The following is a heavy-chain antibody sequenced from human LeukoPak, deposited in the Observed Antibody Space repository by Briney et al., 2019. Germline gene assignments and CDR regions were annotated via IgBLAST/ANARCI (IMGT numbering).Heavy chain of an antibody. D-gene: IGHD6-13*01. CDR2: ISSSSSYI. V-gene: IGHV3-21*01. CDR3: ASEQQLVYFDY. CDR1: GFTLSSYS. Sequence: GGSLRLSCAASGFTLSSYSMNWVRQAPGKGLEWVSSISSSSSYIYYADSVKGRFTISRDNAKNSLYLQMNSLRAEDTAVYYCASEQQLVYFDYWGQGTLVTVSS. J-gene: IGHJ4*02.